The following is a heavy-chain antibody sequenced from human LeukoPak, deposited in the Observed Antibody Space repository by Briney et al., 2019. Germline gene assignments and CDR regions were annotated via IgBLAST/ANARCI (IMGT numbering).Heavy chain of an antibody. V-gene: IGHV4-59*12. CDR3: ARDFMVRGVIQDY. D-gene: IGHD3-10*01. J-gene: IGHJ4*02. CDR1: GGSISSYY. Sequence: SQTLSLTCTVSGGSISSYYWSWTRQPPGKGLEWIGYIYYNGSTNYNPSLKSRVTIAVDTSKNQFSLKLSSVTAADTAVYYCARDFMVRGVIQDYWGQGTLVTVSS. CDR2: IYYNGST.